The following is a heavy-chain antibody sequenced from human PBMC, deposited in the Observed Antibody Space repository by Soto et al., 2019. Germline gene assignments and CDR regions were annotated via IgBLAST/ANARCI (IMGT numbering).Heavy chain of an antibody. V-gene: IGHV1-3*01. D-gene: IGHD4-17*01. CDR2: INAGNGNT. CDR3: ARVSDYGDYVSDY. CDR1: GYTFTSYA. Sequence: ASVKVSCKASGYTFTSYAMHWVRQAPGQRLEWMGWINAGNGNTKYSQKFQGRVSLTRDTSASTAYMELSSLRSEDTAVYYCARVSDYGDYVSDYWGQGTLVTVSS. J-gene: IGHJ4*02.